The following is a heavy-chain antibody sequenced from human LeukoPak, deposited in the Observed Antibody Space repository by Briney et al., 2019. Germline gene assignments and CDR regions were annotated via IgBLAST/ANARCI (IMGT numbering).Heavy chain of an antibody. J-gene: IGHJ4*02. CDR3: ARGGDGDILTGLVFDY. V-gene: IGHV1-18*01. Sequence: ASVKVSCKASGYRFTSYGISWVRQAPGQGLEWMGWISAYNGNTNYAQKLQGRVTMTTDTSTSTAYMELRSLRSDDTAVYYCARGGDGDILTGLVFDYWRQGTLVTVSS. CDR2: ISAYNGNT. CDR1: GYRFTSYG. D-gene: IGHD3-9*01.